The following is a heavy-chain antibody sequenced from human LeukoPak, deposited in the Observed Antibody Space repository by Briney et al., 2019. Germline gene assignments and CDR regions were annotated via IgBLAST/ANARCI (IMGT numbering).Heavy chain of an antibody. D-gene: IGHD3-22*01. CDR2: IYYGENT. CDR1: GGSISSGPYY. J-gene: IGHJ4*02. Sequence: SETLSLTCTVSGGSISSGPYYWGWIRQPPGKGLEWIGNIYYGENTYYNPSLKSRVTISIDTSKNQFYLKLSSLTAADTAVYYCARDPGRYYDTSGYYSLDYWGQGTLVTVSS. V-gene: IGHV4-39*02. CDR3: ARDPGRYYDTSGYYSLDY.